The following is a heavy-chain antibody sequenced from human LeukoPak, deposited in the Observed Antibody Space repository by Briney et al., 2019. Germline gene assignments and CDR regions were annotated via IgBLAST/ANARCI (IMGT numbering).Heavy chain of an antibody. CDR1: GYTFTDYY. J-gene: IGHJ4*02. V-gene: IGHV1-2*02. CDR3: ARGRYCGETTCSDFDS. CDR2: INPNSGGT. Sequence: ASVKVSFKAAGYTFTDYYMHWVRQAPGPGLEWMGWINPNSGGTDYAQKFQGRVTLIRDTSISTAYMELSRLTSDDTAVYYCARGRYCGETTCSDFDSWGQGTLVTVSS. D-gene: IGHD2-21*01.